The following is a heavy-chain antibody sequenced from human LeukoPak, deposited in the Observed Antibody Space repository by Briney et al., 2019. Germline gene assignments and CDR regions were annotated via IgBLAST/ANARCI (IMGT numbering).Heavy chain of an antibody. CDR2: ISWSSGSI. D-gene: IGHD6-13*01. Sequence: GGSLRLSCAASGFTFDDYAMHWVRQAPGKSLEWVSGISWSSGSIGYADSVKGRFTISRDNAKNSLYLQMNSLRAEDTALYYCAKDRGSSRILDYWGQGTLVTVSS. V-gene: IGHV3-9*01. J-gene: IGHJ4*02. CDR1: GFTFDDYA. CDR3: AKDRGSSRILDY.